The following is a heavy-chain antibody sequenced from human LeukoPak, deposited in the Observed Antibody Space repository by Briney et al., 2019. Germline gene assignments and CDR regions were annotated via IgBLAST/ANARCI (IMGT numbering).Heavy chain of an antibody. Sequence: GGSLRLSCAASGFTFSSYAMHWVRQAPGKGPEWVAVISYDGSNKYYADSVKGRFTISRDKSKNTLYLQMNSLRAEDTAVYYCARDYTVVKAFDIWGQGTMVTVSS. D-gene: IGHD4-23*01. CDR1: GFTFSSYA. V-gene: IGHV3-30*04. CDR3: ARDYTVVKAFDI. J-gene: IGHJ3*02. CDR2: ISYDGSNK.